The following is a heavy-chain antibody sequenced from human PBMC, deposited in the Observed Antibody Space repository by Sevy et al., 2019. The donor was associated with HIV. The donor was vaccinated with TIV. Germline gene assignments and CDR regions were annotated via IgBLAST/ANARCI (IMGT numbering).Heavy chain of an antibody. CDR1: GFTFSSYA. J-gene: IGHJ6*02. Sequence: GGSLRLSCAASGFTFSSYAMHWVRQAPGKGLEGVAVISYDGSNKYYADSVKGRFTISRDNSKNTLYLQMNSLRAEDTAVYYCARDEGQSYYYYYGMDVWGQGTTVTVSS. V-gene: IGHV3-30*04. CDR2: ISYDGSNK. CDR3: ARDEGQSYYYYYGMDV.